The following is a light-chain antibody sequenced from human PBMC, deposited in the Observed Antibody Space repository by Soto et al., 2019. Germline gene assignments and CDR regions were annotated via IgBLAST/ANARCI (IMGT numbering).Light chain of an antibody. V-gene: IGKV3D-15*01. CDR1: QSVSSY. CDR3: QQYHNWPIT. CDR2: DAS. J-gene: IGKJ5*01. Sequence: EIVMTHSPATLSFSPGERATLSCRASQSVSSYLAWYQQKPGQAPRLLIYDASNRATGIPARFSGSGSGTDFTLTISGLQSEDFAVYSCQQYHNWPITFGQGTRLEIK.